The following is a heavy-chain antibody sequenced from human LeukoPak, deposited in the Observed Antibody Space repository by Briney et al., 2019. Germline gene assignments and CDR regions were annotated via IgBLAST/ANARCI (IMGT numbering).Heavy chain of an antibody. CDR1: GGSISSYY. D-gene: IGHD3-3*01. Sequence: SETLSLTCTVSGGSISSYYWSWIRQPPGKGLGWIGYIYYSGSTNYNPSLKSRVTISVDTSKNQFSLKLSSVTAADTAVYYCARTPAYDFWNVFDYWGQGTLVTVSS. CDR2: IYYSGST. V-gene: IGHV4-59*12. CDR3: ARTPAYDFWNVFDY. J-gene: IGHJ4*02.